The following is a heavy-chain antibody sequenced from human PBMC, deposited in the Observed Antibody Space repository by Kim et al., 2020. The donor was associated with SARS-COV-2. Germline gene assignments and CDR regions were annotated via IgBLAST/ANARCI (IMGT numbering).Heavy chain of an antibody. V-gene: IGHV1-69*13. J-gene: IGHJ6*02. Sequence: SVKVSCKASGGTFSSYAISWVRQAPGQGLEWMGGIIPIFGTANYAQKFQGRVTITADESTSTAYMELSSLRSEDTAVYYCARGVVVPAAIPPRYYYYYGMDVWGQGTTVTVSS. CDR2: IIPIFGTA. CDR3: ARGVVVPAAIPPRYYYYYGMDV. D-gene: IGHD2-2*02. CDR1: GGTFSSYA.